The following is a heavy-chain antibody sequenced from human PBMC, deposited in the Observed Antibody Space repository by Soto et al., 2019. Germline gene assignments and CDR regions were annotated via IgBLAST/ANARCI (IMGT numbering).Heavy chain of an antibody. D-gene: IGHD3-22*01. J-gene: IGHJ4*02. V-gene: IGHV1-69*06. CDR3: ARDLDFSGYNFPPGDY. Sequence: QVQLVQSGAEVKKPGSSVKVSCKASGGTFSSFAISWVRQAPGQGLEWMGGITPSFGTANYAQKFQARVTITAEKFTSTAFMELSSLRSEDTAIYYCARDLDFSGYNFPPGDYWGQGTLVTFSS. CDR2: ITPSFGTA. CDR1: GGTFSSFA.